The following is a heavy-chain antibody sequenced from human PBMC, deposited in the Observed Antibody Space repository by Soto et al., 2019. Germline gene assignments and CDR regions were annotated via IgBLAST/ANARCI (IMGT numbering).Heavy chain of an antibody. CDR1: GGTFSSYA. CDR2: IVPIVDTS. Sequence: SVKVSCKTSGGTFSSYAISWVRQAPGQGLEWMGGIVPIVDTSTYAQKFQGRVTITADESTSTVYMELSSLRSEDTAVYYCARLKQDYAVAWGQGTLVTVSS. V-gene: IGHV1-69*13. J-gene: IGHJ5*02. CDR3: ARLKQDYAVA. D-gene: IGHD3-16*01.